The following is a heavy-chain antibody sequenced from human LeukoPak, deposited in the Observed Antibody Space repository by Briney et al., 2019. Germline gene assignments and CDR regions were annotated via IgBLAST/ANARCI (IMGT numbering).Heavy chain of an antibody. D-gene: IGHD3-10*01. J-gene: IGHJ6*02. CDR2: IKQDGSEK. Sequence: PGGSLRLSCAASGFSLRSYWMGWVRQAPGKGLEWVADIKQDGSEKYYVDSVKGRFTISRDDAKNSLYLQMNDLRAEDTAVYYCARDRLWFGEKSYGMDVWGRGTTVTVSS. CDR3: ARDRLWFGEKSYGMDV. V-gene: IGHV3-7*01. CDR1: GFSLRSYW.